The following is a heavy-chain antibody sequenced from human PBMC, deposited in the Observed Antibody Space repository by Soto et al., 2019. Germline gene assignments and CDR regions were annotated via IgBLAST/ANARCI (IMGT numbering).Heavy chain of an antibody. Sequence: PSGTLSLTCAVYGGSFSGYYWSWIRQPPGKGLEWIGEINHSGSTNYNPSLKSRVTISVDKSKNQFSLKLSSVTAADTAVYYCARDLSGRTIAMDYYYYGMDVWGQGTTVTVSS. D-gene: IGHD5-18*01. J-gene: IGHJ6*02. V-gene: IGHV4-34*01. CDR3: ARDLSGRTIAMDYYYYGMDV. CDR1: GGSFSGYY. CDR2: INHSGST.